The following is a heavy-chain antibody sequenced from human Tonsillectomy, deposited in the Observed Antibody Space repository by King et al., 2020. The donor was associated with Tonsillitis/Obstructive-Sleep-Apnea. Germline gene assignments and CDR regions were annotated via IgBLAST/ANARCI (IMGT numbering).Heavy chain of an antibody. V-gene: IGHV3-9*01. CDR2: ISWNSGSI. D-gene: IGHD6-13*01. J-gene: IGHJ4*02. CDR3: AKVDSSSWYGTFDY. CDR1: GFTFDDYA. Sequence: VQLVESGGGLVQPGRSLRLSCAASGFTFDDYAMHWVRQAPGKGLEWVSGISWNSGSIGYADSVKGRFTISRDNAKNSLYLQLNSLRPEDTALYYCAKVDSSSWYGTFDYWGQGTLVTVSS.